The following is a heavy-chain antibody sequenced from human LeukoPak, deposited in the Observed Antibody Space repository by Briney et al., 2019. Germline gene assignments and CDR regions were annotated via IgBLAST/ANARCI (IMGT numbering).Heavy chain of an antibody. J-gene: IGHJ4*02. Sequence: GGSLRLSCAASGFTFSSYWMSWVRQAPGKGLEWVVNIKQDGSEKYYVDSGKGRFTISRDNSKNTLYLQMNSLRAEDTAVYYCAKDPGGGTGYWGQGTLVTVSS. CDR2: IKQDGSEK. CDR1: GFTFSSYW. V-gene: IGHV3-7*03. CDR3: AKDPGGGTGY. D-gene: IGHD2-15*01.